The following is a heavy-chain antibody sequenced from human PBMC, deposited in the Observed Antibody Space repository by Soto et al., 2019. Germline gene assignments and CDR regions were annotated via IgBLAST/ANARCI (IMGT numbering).Heavy chain of an antibody. V-gene: IGHV3-23*01. Sequence: EVQLLESGEGLIQPGGSLRLSCVASGFSFSTYGMSWVRQVPGKGLEWVSGISGSGGMTYYTDTVKGRFTISRDNAKNTLYLQMNSLRVEDTAVYHCAKEKGLSRSYNVWGQGILVTVSS. J-gene: IGHJ4*02. D-gene: IGHD3-10*01. CDR2: ISGSGGMT. CDR1: GFSFSTYG. CDR3: AKEKGLSRSYNV.